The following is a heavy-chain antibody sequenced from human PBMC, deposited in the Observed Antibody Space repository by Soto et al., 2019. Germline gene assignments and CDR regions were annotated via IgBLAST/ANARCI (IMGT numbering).Heavy chain of an antibody. D-gene: IGHD3-22*01. V-gene: IGHV1-69*13. Sequence: SVKVSCKASGGTFSSYAISWVRQAPGQGLEWMGGIIPIFGTANYAQKFQGRVTITADESTSTAYMELSSLRSEDTAVYYCARYYYDSSGYYWYFDYWGQGTLVIVSS. CDR3: ARYYYDSSGYYWYFDY. CDR1: GGTFSSYA. CDR2: IIPIFGTA. J-gene: IGHJ4*02.